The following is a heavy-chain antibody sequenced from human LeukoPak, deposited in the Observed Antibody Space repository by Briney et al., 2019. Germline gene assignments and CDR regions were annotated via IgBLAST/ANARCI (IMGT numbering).Heavy chain of an antibody. V-gene: IGHV4-34*01. J-gene: IGHJ6*03. CDR2: INHSGST. D-gene: IGHD6-13*01. CDR1: GVSFSGYY. Sequence: SETLSLTCAVYGVSFSGYYWSWLRQPPGKGLEGVGEINHSGSTNYNPSLKSRVTISVDTSKNQFSLKLSSVTAADTAVYYCARERKSSSWNYYYYYYMDVWGKGTTVTVSS. CDR3: ARERKSSSWNYYYYYYMDV.